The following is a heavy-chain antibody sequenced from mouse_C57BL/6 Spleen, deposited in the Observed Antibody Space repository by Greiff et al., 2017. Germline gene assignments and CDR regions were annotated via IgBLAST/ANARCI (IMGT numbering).Heavy chain of an antibody. J-gene: IGHJ1*03. D-gene: IGHD1-1*01. CDR2: IYPGDGDT. CDR3: ARRDYYGSSSLHFDV. Sequence: QVQLKESGPELVKPGASVKISCKASGYAFSSSWMNWVKQRPGKGLEWIGRIYPGDGDTNYNGKFKGKATLTADKSSSTAYMQLSSLTSEDSAVYFCARRDYYGSSSLHFDVWGTGTTVTVSS. CDR1: GYAFSSSW. V-gene: IGHV1-82*01.